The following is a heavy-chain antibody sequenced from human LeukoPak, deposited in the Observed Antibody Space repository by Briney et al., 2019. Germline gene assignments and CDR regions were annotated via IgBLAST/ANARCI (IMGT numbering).Heavy chain of an antibody. Sequence: GGSLRLSCAASGLTFSSYNMNWVRQAPGKRLEWVSSISSSSSYIYCADSVKGRFTISRDNGKNSLYLQMNSLRAEDTAVYYCARDASYGDYDSNDAFDIWGQGTMVTVSS. V-gene: IGHV3-21*01. CDR2: ISSSSSYI. CDR3: ARDASYGDYDSNDAFDI. CDR1: GLTFSSYN. J-gene: IGHJ3*02. D-gene: IGHD4-17*01.